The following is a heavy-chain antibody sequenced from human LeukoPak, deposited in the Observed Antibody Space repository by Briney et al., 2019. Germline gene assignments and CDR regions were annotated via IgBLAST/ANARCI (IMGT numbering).Heavy chain of an antibody. CDR3: ARGPGITGTPDY. CDR1: GGSFSVYY. CDR2: INHSGST. Sequence: SETLSLTCAVYGGSFSVYYWSWIRQPPGKGLEWIGEINHSGSTNYNPSLKSRVTISVDTSKNQFSLKLSSVTAADTAVYYCARGPGITGTPDYWGQGTLVTVSS. V-gene: IGHV4-34*01. J-gene: IGHJ4*02. D-gene: IGHD1-20*01.